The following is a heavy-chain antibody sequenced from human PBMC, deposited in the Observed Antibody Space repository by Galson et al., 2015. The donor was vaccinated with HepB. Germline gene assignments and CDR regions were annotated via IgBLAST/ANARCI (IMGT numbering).Heavy chain of an antibody. CDR1: GGTFSSYA. CDR3: ARGATPSSGWSSGDY. V-gene: IGHV1-69*13. Sequence: SVKVSCKASGGTFSSYAISWVRQAPGQGLEWMGGIIPIFGTANYAQKFQGRVTITADESTSTAYMELSSLRSEDTAVYYCARGATPSSGWSSGDYWGQGTLVTVSS. D-gene: IGHD6-19*01. J-gene: IGHJ4*02. CDR2: IIPIFGTA.